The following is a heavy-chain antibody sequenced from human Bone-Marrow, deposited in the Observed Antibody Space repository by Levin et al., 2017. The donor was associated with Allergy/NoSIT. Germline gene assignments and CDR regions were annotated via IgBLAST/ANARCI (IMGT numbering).Heavy chain of an antibody. J-gene: IGHJ4*02. CDR3: ARDLDTSGWSPEY. V-gene: IGHV3-11*05. CDR1: GFTFSDYY. Sequence: GGSLRLSCAASGFTFSDYYMSWIRQAPGRGLEWLSYISNSGSFTNYADSVRGRFTISRDNAKNSLYLQLNSLRAEDSAVYYCARDLDTSGWSPEYWGQGALVTVSS. D-gene: IGHD6-19*01. CDR2: ISNSGSFT.